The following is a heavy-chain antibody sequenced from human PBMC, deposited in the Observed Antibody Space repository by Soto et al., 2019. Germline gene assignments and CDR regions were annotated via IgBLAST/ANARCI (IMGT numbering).Heavy chain of an antibody. CDR3: ARQLDNYYESQYYFDD. J-gene: IGHJ4*02. Sequence: QVQLVQSGAEVKKPGASVKVSCKASGYTFTSYYMHWVRQAPGQGLEWMGIINPSGGSTSYAQKCQGRVTMTRDTATSTAHMELSSLRSEDTAVYYCARQLDNYYESQYYFDDWGQGTLVTVSS. D-gene: IGHD3-22*01. CDR2: INPSGGST. V-gene: IGHV1-46*01. CDR1: GYTFTSYY.